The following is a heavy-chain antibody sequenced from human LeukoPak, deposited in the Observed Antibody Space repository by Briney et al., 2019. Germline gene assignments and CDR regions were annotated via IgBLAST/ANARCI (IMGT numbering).Heavy chain of an antibody. CDR2: ISYDGSNK. J-gene: IGHJ4*02. CDR1: GFTFSSYA. D-gene: IGHD3-10*01. Sequence: GGSLRLSCAASGFTFSSYAMHWVRQAPGKGLEWVAVISYDGSNKYYADSVKGRFTISRDNSKNTLYLQMNSLRAEDTAVYYCAKDDGYYYGSGPFDYWGQGTLVTVSS. CDR3: AKDDGYYYGSGPFDY. V-gene: IGHV3-30*04.